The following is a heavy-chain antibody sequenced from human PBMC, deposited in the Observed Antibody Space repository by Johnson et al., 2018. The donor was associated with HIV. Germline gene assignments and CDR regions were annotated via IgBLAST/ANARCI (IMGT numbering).Heavy chain of an antibody. CDR2: ISYDGSTK. J-gene: IGHJ3*02. Sequence: VQLVESGGGLVKPGGSLRLSCAASGFSFSSYGMHWVRQAPGKGLEWVAVISYDGSTKYYADSVKGRFTISRDNSKNTLYLQMNSLRAEDTAVYYCASKAAGTMHAFDIWGQGTMVTVSS. V-gene: IGHV3-30*03. CDR3: ASKAAGTMHAFDI. D-gene: IGHD6-13*01. CDR1: GFSFSSYG.